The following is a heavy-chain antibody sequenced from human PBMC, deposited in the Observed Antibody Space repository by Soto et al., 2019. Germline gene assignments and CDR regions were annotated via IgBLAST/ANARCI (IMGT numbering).Heavy chain of an antibody. CDR1: GFTFSSYG. Sequence: GGSLRLSCAASGFTFSSYGMHWVRQAPGKGLEWVAVISYDGSNKYYADSVKGRFTISRDNSKNTLYLQMNSLRAEDTAVYYCAKSSDFWSGRIDYWGQGTLVTVSS. V-gene: IGHV3-30*18. D-gene: IGHD3-3*01. CDR3: AKSSDFWSGRIDY. J-gene: IGHJ4*02. CDR2: ISYDGSNK.